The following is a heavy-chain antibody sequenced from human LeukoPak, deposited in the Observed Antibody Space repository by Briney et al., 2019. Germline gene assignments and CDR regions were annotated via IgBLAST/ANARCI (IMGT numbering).Heavy chain of an antibody. D-gene: IGHD3-9*01. Sequence: GVSLRLSCAASGFTFRNAGESWPRRAPGKGGEGGDRIKSKTGGRTSDYAAPVKDRFTNSRDDSKNRLYLQMNSLKNDDTAVYYCTTVLFSSDILTGYEKWDYYYGMDVWGKGTTVTVSS. J-gene: IGHJ6*04. CDR2: IKSKTGGRTS. CDR3: TTVLFSSDILTGYEKWDYYYGMDV. V-gene: IGHV3-15*01. CDR1: GFTFRNAG.